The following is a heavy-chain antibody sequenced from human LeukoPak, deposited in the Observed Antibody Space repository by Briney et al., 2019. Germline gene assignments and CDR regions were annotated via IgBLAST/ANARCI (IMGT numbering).Heavy chain of an antibody. J-gene: IGHJ4*02. CDR2: ISSSSSTI. Sequence: GGSLRLSCAASGFTFSDFYMSWIRQAPGKGLEWVSYISSSSSTIYYADSVKGRFTISRDNAKNSLYLQMNSLRAEDTAVYYCARDDYSSGWNPFDYWGQGTLVTVSS. CDR3: ARDDYSSGWNPFDY. V-gene: IGHV3-11*04. CDR1: GFTFSDFY. D-gene: IGHD6-19*01.